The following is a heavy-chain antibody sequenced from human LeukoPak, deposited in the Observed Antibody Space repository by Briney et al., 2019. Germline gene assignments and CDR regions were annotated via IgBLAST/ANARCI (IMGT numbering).Heavy chain of an antibody. D-gene: IGHD3-22*01. CDR1: GFTFSSYS. J-gene: IGHJ4*02. V-gene: IGHV3-48*01. CDR2: ISSSSSPI. Sequence: PGGSLRLSCAASGFTFSSYSMNWVRQAPGKGLEWVSYISSSSSPIYFADSVKGRFTISRDNAQNSLYLQMNSLRAEDTAIYYCATSRDSSGYFFVNYFDNWGQGTLVTVSP. CDR3: ATSRDSSGYFFVNYFDN.